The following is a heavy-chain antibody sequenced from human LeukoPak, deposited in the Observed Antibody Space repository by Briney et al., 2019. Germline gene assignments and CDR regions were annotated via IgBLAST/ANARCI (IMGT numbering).Heavy chain of an antibody. CDR2: IKQDGIEK. CDR1: GFTFSMHW. Sequence: GGSLRLSCAASGFTFSMHWMSWVRQAPGKGLEWVANIKQDGIEKDYVDSVKGRFTISRDNAKNSLYLQMDSLRDEDTAVYYCAREYSGIDYWGQGTLVTVSS. D-gene: IGHD2-21*01. V-gene: IGHV3-7*01. J-gene: IGHJ4*02. CDR3: AREYSGIDY.